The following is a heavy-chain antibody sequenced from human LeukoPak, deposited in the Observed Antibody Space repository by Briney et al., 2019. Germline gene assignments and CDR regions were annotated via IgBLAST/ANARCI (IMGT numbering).Heavy chain of an antibody. CDR1: GYTFTSYY. D-gene: IGHD1-26*01. Sequence: ASVNVSCKASGYTFTSYYMHWVRQAPGQGLEWMGIINPSGGSTSYAQKFQGRVTMTRDTSTSTVYMELSSLKASDTAMYYCARSYFSGTYPNDYWGQGTLVTVSS. J-gene: IGHJ4*02. V-gene: IGHV1-46*01. CDR3: ARSYFSGTYPNDY. CDR2: INPSGGST.